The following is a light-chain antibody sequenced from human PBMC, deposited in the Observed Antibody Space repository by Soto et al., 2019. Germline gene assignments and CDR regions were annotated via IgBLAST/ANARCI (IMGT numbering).Light chain of an antibody. J-gene: IGKJ2*01. V-gene: IGKV3-11*01. CDR1: QSVVTF. Sequence: EIVLTQSPVTLSLSPGERVTLSCRASQSVVTFLAWYRQKPGQAPRLLIYDSSNRATGIPARFSGGGSGTDFTLTISSLEPDDFAVYYCQQRGTWPRTFGQGTKLE. CDR3: QQRGTWPRT. CDR2: DSS.